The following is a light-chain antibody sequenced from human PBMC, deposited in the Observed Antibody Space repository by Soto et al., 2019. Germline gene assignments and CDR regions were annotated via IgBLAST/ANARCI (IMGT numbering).Light chain of an antibody. CDR2: DTY. J-gene: IGLJ2*01. Sequence: QAVVTQEPSLTVSPGGTVTLTCGSSTGAVTSDHFPSWFQQKPGQAPKTLIYDTYNRHSWTPARFSGSLLGGKAALTLSGAQPEDEADYYCLLSYSDGYVIFGGGTKLTVL. V-gene: IGLV7-46*01. CDR1: TGAVTSDHF. CDR3: LLSYSDGYVI.